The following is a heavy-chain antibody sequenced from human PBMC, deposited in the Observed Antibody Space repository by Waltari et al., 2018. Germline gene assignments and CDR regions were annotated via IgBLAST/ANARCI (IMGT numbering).Heavy chain of an antibody. CDR1: GFTFSSYS. D-gene: IGHD2-15*01. CDR3: ARDPGGLTSGY. CDR2: ISSSSSYI. V-gene: IGHV3-21*01. J-gene: IGHJ4*02. Sequence: EVQLVESGGGLVKPGGSLRLSCAASGFTFSSYSMTWVRQAPGKGLEWVSSISSSSSYIYYADSVKGRFTISRDNAKNSLYLQMNSLRAEDTAVYYCARDPGGLTSGYWGQGTLVTVSS.